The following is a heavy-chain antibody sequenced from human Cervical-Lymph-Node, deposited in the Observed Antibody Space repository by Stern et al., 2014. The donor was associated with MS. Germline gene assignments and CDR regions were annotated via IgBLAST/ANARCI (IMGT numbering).Heavy chain of an antibody. D-gene: IGHD2-15*01. J-gene: IGHJ6*02. Sequence: VQLVESGSVLKKPGASVMVSCKASGYTFTSYAMNWVRQAPGQGLEWMGLINTITWNPTYAQGFTGRFVFCLDTSVRTAYLPVRSLKAEDTAVYYCARAELLYYYYDMDVWGQGTTVTVSS. V-gene: IGHV7-4-1*01. CDR3: ARAELLYYYYDMDV. CDR1: GYTFTSYA. CDR2: INTITWNP.